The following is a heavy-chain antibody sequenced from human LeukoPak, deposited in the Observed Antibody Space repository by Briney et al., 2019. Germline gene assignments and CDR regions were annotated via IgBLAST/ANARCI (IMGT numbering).Heavy chain of an antibody. V-gene: IGHV3-23*01. D-gene: IGHD1-26*01. CDR2: ISGSGGST. CDR1: GFTFSSYA. CDR3: AIPLYSGSYWDY. Sequence: PGGSLRLSCAASGFTFSSYAMSCVRQAPGRGRGWVSAISGSGGSTYYADSVKGRFTISRDNSENTLYLQMNSLRAEDTAVYYCAIPLYSGSYWDYWGQGTLVTVSS. J-gene: IGHJ4*02.